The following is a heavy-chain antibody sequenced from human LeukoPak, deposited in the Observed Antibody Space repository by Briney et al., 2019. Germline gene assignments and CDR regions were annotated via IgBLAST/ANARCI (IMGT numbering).Heavy chain of an antibody. Sequence: SETLSLTSAGYGGSFSGSYWTWIRQPPGKGLEWIREINHSGSTDYNPSLKSGVTISADTSNNQFSLKLKSVTAADTAVYYCARRPTYYEILTGYYSPSHKKPRNAFDIWGQGTMVTVSS. CDR3: ARRPTYYEILTGYYSPSHKKPRNAFDI. D-gene: IGHD3-9*01. CDR2: INHSGST. CDR1: GGSFSGSY. V-gene: IGHV4-34*01. J-gene: IGHJ3*02.